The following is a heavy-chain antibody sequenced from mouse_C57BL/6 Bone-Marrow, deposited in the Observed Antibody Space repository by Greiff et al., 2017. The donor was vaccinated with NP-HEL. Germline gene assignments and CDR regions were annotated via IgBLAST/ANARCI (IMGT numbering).Heavy chain of an antibody. D-gene: IGHD2-4*01. Sequence: EVKVVESGGDLVKPGGSLKLSCEASGFTFSSYGMSWVRQTPDQRLEWVATISSGGSYTYYPDSVKGRSTISRDNAKNTLYLQLSSLKSEYTAMYYCESPYDYDIAWFAYWGQGTLVTVSA. CDR2: ISSGGSYT. CDR3: ESPYDYDIAWFAY. V-gene: IGHV5-6*01. CDR1: GFTFSSYG. J-gene: IGHJ3*01.